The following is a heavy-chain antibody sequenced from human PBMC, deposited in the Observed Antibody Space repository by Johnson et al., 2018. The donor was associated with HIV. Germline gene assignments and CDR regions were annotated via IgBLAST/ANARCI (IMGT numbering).Heavy chain of an antibody. CDR3: AKGRIAAAGTGVDAFDI. D-gene: IGHD6-13*01. J-gene: IGHJ3*02. CDR1: GFTFSSYA. V-gene: IGHV3-23*04. CDR2: ISGSGGST. Sequence: VQLVESGGGLVQPGGSLRLSCAASGFTFSSYAMSWVRQAPGKGLEWVSAISGSGGSTYYADSVKGRFTISRDNSKNTLYLPMNSLRAEDTAVYYCAKGRIAAAGTGVDAFDIWGQGTMVTVSS.